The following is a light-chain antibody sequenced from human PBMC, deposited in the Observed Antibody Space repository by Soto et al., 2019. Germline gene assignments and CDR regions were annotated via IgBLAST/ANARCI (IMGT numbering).Light chain of an antibody. Sequence: QSVLTQPPSASGSPGQSVTISCTGTNRDVGTHNYVSWYQQYPGKAPKLLIYDVVKRPSGIPHRFSGSKSGNTASLTVSGLQADDEADYYCFSYAGGSTFGFGPGTKVTVL. J-gene: IGLJ1*01. V-gene: IGLV2-8*01. CDR3: FSYAGGSTFG. CDR2: DVV. CDR1: NRDVGTHNY.